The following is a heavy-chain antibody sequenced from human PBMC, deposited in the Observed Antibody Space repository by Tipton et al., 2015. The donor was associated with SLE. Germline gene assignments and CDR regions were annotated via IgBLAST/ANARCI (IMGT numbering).Heavy chain of an antibody. CDR2: ISYDGSNK. J-gene: IGHJ3*02. CDR1: GFTSSSYA. CDR3: AREGIAAEGAFDI. Sequence: SLRLSCAASGFTSSSYAMHWVRQAPGKGLEWVAVISYDGSNKYYADSVKGRFTISRDNSKNTLYLQMNSLRAEDTAVYYCAREGIAAEGAFDIWGQGTMVTVSS. V-gene: IGHV3-30-3*01. D-gene: IGHD6-13*01.